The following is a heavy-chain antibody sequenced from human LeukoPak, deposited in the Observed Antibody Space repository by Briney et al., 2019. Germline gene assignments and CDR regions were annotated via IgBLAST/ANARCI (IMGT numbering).Heavy chain of an antibody. CDR1: GYSFTNYW. Sequence: GESLKISCKGSGYSFTNYWIGWVRQMPGKGLEWMGIIYPGDSDTTYKPSFQGQVTTSADKSISTAYLQWSSLKASDTAMYYCARSRAETVPVWGSYRHHDAFDIWGQGTMVTVSS. D-gene: IGHD3-16*02. CDR3: ARSRAETVPVWGSYRHHDAFDI. CDR2: IYPGDSDT. V-gene: IGHV5-51*01. J-gene: IGHJ3*02.